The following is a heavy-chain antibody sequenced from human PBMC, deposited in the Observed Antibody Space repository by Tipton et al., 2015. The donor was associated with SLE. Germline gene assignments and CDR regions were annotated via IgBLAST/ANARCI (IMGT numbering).Heavy chain of an antibody. CDR2: IFQSGST. J-gene: IGHJ6*02. CDR1: GGSVSTSDW. Sequence: TLSLTCTVSGGSVSTSDWWTWVRQSPNKGLEWIGQIFQSGSTYYHPSLQSRVTMSIDKAKNQVSLKLTSVTAADTAVYYCARDVRYRARADSFGPNYYDFYGLDVWGQVTMVNV. CDR3: ARDVRYRARADSFGPNYYDFYGLDV. D-gene: IGHD3-3*01. V-gene: IGHV4-4*02.